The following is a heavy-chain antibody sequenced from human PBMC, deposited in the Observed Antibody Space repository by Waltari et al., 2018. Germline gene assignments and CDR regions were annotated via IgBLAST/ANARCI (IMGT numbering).Heavy chain of an antibody. Sequence: EVQLVESGGGMVKPGGSLRLSCAASGFTFSSSSMNWVRQAPGKGLEWVSSISSSSSYIYYADSVKGRFTISRDNAKNSLYLQMNSLRAEDTAVYYCARLGDDLGYCNYWGQGTLVTVSS. CDR1: GFTFSSSS. CDR2: ISSSSSYI. CDR3: ARLGDDLGYCNY. V-gene: IGHV3-21*01. D-gene: IGHD2-15*01. J-gene: IGHJ4*02.